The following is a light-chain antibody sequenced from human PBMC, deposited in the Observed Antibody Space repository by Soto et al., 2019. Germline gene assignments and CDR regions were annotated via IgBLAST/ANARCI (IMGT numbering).Light chain of an antibody. Sequence: QSVLTQPPSVSGAPGLRVTISCTGSSSNIGAGYDVHWYQQLPGTAPKLLIYGNSNRPSGVPDRFSGSKSGTSASLAITGLQAEDEADYYCQSYDSSLSAPVFGGGTQLTVL. CDR1: SSNIGAGYD. J-gene: IGLJ7*01. V-gene: IGLV1-40*01. CDR2: GNS. CDR3: QSYDSSLSAPV.